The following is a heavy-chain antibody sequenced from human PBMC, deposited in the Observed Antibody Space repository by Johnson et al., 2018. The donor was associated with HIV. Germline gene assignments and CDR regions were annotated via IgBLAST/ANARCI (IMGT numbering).Heavy chain of an antibody. J-gene: IGHJ3*02. Sequence: VQLVESGGGVVQPGGSLRLSCAASGFTFSSYGMHWVRQAPGKGLEWVSGISGSGDSIGYADSVKGRFTISRDNSKNTMYLQMNSLTGEDTAVYYCAKDRHYTTFNAFDIWGQGPTVTVSS. V-gene: IGHV3-23*04. CDR3: AKDRHYTTFNAFDI. CDR2: ISGSGDSI. CDR1: GFTFSSYG. D-gene: IGHD4-11*01.